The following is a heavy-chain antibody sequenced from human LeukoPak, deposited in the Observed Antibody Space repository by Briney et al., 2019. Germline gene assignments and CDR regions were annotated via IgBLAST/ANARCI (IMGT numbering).Heavy chain of an antibody. CDR2: INPNSGGT. J-gene: IGHJ4*02. CDR3: AREIPVTALFDY. Sequence: ASVKVSCKASVYTFTGYYMHWVRQAPGQGLEWMGWINPNSGGTNYAQKFQGRVTMTRDTSISTAYMELSRLRSDDTAVYYCAREIPVTALFDYWGQGTLVTVSS. D-gene: IGHD5-18*01. CDR1: VYTFTGYY. V-gene: IGHV1-2*02.